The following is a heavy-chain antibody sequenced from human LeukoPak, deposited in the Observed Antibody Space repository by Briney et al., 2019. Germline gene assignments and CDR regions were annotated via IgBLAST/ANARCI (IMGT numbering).Heavy chain of an antibody. D-gene: IGHD2-15*01. CDR3: VLLGIDAFDI. J-gene: IGHJ3*02. CDR2: IPYDGSNK. CDR1: GFTFSSYG. Sequence: GGSLRLSCVASGFTFSSYGMQWVRQALGKGREGVAFIPYDGSNKYYADSVKRRFTISRDNSKSTLYLQMNSLRAEDTAVYYCVLLGIDAFDIGGQGTTVTVSS. V-gene: IGHV3-30*02.